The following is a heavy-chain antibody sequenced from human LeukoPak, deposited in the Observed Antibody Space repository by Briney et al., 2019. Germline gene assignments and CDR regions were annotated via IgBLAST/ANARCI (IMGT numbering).Heavy chain of an antibody. Sequence: GSLILSCVGSGITFRSHAMSWVRQAPEKGVGFVSGIYENGGTTYYADSVKGRFSISRDNSKNTLYLQMDSLRGEDTAVYYCAKDFRIGYSAHFDYWGQGALVTVSS. V-gene: IGHV3-23*01. J-gene: IGHJ4*02. CDR1: GITFRSHA. CDR3: AKDFRIGYSAHFDY. D-gene: IGHD2-21*01. CDR2: IYENGGTT.